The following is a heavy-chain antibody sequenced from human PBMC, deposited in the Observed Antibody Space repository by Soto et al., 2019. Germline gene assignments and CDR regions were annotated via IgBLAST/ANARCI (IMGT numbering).Heavy chain of an antibody. D-gene: IGHD6-13*01. CDR1: GYTFSNFW. Sequence: PGESLKIYCQSSGYTFSNFWIGWVRQLPGKGLEWMGIIYPGDHETRYSPSFHGKVTISADRSINTAYLQWNSLEASDTAFYFCARSPRSSPYFDYWGQGALVTV. J-gene: IGHJ4*02. CDR3: ARSPRSSPYFDY. V-gene: IGHV5-51*01. CDR2: IYPGDHET.